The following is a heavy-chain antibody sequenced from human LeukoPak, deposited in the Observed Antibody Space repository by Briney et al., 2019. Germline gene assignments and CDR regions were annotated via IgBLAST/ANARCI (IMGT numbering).Heavy chain of an antibody. J-gene: IGHJ6*04. V-gene: IGHV4-34*01. CDR1: GGSFSGYC. Sequence: SETLSLTCAVYGGSFSGYCWSWIRQPPGKGLEWIGEINHSGSTNYNPSLKSRVTISVDTSKNQFSLKLSSVTAADTAVYYCARGPTPYGMDVWGKGTTVTVSS. D-gene: IGHD2-15*01. CDR3: ARGPTPYGMDV. CDR2: INHSGST.